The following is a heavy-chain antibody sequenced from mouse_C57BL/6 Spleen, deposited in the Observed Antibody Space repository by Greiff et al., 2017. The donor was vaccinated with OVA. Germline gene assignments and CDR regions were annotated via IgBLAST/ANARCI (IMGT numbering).Heavy chain of an antibody. CDR2: IDPSDSYT. V-gene: IGHV1-59*01. D-gene: IGHD1-1*01. J-gene: IGHJ4*01. CDR1: GYTFTSYW. Sequence: QVQLQQPGAELVRPGTSVKLSCKASGYTFTSYWMHWVKQRPGQGLEWIGVIDPSDSYTNYNQKFKGKATLTVDTSTSTAYMQLSSLTSEDSAVYYCARELTITTVVATRNAMDYWGQGTSVTVSS. CDR3: ARELTITTVVATRNAMDY.